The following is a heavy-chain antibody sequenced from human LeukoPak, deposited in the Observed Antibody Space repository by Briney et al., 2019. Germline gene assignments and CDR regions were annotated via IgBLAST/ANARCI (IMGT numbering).Heavy chain of an antibody. V-gene: IGHV4-38-2*02. J-gene: IGHJ3*02. Sequence: SETLSLTCTVSGYFISSGYYWGWVRQSPGKGLEWIGSIHHTGNTYYNPSLKSRVAISVDTSKNQFSLKLSSVTAADTAVYYGAKELGFAEGVAFEIWGKGKMVIVSS. D-gene: IGHD3-10*01. CDR3: AKELGFAEGVAFEI. CDR2: IHHTGNT. CDR1: GYFISSGYY.